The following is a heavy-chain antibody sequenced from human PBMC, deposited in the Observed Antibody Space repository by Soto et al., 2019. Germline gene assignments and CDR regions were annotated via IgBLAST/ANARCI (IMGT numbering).Heavy chain of an antibody. V-gene: IGHV3-23*04. CDR2: ISASGGST. CDR3: ATLHLRVVPAAVLGYDFWSGYHKYMDV. D-gene: IGHD3-3*01. Sequence: EVQLVESGGGLVQPGGSLRLSCAASGFTFSSYAMSWVRQAPGKGLEWVSAISASGGSTYYADSVKGRFTISRDNSKNAVNLQMTSCRAVDTAVYYCATLHLRVVPAAVLGYDFWSGYHKYMDVWGKGTTVTVSS. CDR1: GFTFSSYA. J-gene: IGHJ6*03.